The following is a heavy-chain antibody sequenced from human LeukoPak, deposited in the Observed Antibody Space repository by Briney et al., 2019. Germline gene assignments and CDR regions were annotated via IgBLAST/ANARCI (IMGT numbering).Heavy chain of an antibody. CDR3: ARSYTNLLFLDF. D-gene: IGHD3-16*01. CDR2: IYYSGSA. J-gene: IGHJ4*02. V-gene: IGHV4-59*01. Sequence: KPSETLSLTCTVSGDSISTYYWSWIRQPPGKGLEWIGYIYYSGSANYNPSLMSRVTISVDTSKNQFSLKLSSVTAADTAVYYCARSYTNLLFLDFWGQGTLVPVSS. CDR1: GDSISTYY.